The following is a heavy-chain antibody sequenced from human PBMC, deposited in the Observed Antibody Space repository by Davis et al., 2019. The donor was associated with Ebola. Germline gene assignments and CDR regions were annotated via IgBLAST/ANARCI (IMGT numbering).Heavy chain of an antibody. V-gene: IGHV4-34*01. CDR2: INHSGST. J-gene: IGHJ6*03. CDR1: GGSFSGYY. Sequence: PSETLSLTCAVYGGSFSGYYWSWIRQPPGKGLEWIGEINHSGSTNYNPSLKSRVTISVDTSKNQFSLKLSSVTAADTAVYYCASADYYYYYYMDVGGKGTTVTVSS. CDR3: ASADYYYYYYMDV.